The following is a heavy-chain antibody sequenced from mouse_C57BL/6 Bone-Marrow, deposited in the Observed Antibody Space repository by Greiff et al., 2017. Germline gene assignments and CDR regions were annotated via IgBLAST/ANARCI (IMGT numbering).Heavy chain of an antibody. CDR2: INPNYGTT. V-gene: IGHV1-39*01. J-gene: IGHJ1*03. D-gene: IGHD2-3*01. Sequence: VQLQQSGPELVKPGASVKISCKASGYSFTDYNMNWVKQSHGKSLEWIGVINPNYGTTRYNQKFKGNATFTVDQSSITAYMQLNSLTSEDSAVYYCARDGYYWYVEVWGTGTTVTVSS. CDR1: GYSFTDYN. CDR3: ARDGYYWYVEV.